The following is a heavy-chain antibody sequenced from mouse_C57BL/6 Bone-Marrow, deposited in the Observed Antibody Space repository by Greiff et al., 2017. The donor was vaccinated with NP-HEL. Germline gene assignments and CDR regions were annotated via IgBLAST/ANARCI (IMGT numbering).Heavy chain of an antibody. D-gene: IGHD2-3*01. CDR2: IDPETGGT. J-gene: IGHJ3*01. CDR1: GYTFTDYE. V-gene: IGHV1-15*01. CDR3: TRKEGYEGYSSFAD. Sequence: QVQLQQSGAELVRPGASVTLSCKASGYTFTDYEMHWVKQTPVHGLEWIGAIDPETGGTAYNQKFKGKAILTADKSSSTAYMELRSLTSEDSAGYYCTRKEGYEGYSSFADWGQETLVTVSA.